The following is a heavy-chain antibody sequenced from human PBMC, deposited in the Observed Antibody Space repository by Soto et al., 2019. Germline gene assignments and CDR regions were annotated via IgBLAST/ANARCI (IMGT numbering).Heavy chain of an antibody. CDR1: GFTLTTSY. Sequence: QVQLVQSGADVKKPGASVKVSCKASGFTLTTSYIHWVRQAPGQGLEWLGMINPGGGRTTYAQDFQGRLTMTADTPARTVYMDLSGLTSDDTAVYYCARERDYYKLGAPYFDSWGQGTLVTVSS. CDR2: INPGGGRT. D-gene: IGHD3-22*01. V-gene: IGHV1-46*01. J-gene: IGHJ4*02. CDR3: ARERDYYKLGAPYFDS.